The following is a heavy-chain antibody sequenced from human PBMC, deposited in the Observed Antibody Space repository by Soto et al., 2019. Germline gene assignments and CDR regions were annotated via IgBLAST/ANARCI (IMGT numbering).Heavy chain of an antibody. CDR2: ISNSGGTT. J-gene: IGHJ6*03. CDR1: GFTFSSSA. CDR3: AKGSRGAYYYCMDV. Sequence: EVQMLESGGGLVQPGGSLRLSCAASGFTFSSSAMNWVRQAPGKGLEWVSSISNSGGTTYYADSVKGRFIISRDNSKNTLYLQMNSLRAEDTSVYYCAKGSRGAYYYCMDVWGKGTTVTVSS. V-gene: IGHV3-23*01.